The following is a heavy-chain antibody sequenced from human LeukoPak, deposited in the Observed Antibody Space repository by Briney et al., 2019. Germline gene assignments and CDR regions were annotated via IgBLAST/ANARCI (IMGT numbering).Heavy chain of an antibody. CDR3: ARDDRTTSDSGSYSLYY. D-gene: IGHD1-26*01. Sequence: GASVKVSCKASGYTFTSYAMHWVRQAPGQRLEWMGWINAGNGNTKYSQKFQGRVTITRDTSASTAYMELSSLRSEDTAVYYCARDDRTTSDSGSYSLYYWGQGTLVTVSS. CDR1: GYTFTSYA. CDR2: INAGNGNT. V-gene: IGHV1-3*01. J-gene: IGHJ4*02.